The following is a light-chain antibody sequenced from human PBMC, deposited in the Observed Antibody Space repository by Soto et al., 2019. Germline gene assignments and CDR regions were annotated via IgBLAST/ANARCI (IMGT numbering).Light chain of an antibody. CDR3: QQYSSSWYT. CDR2: KAS. Sequence: DLQMTQSPSTLSASVGDRVSNTCRASQSISSWLAWYQQKPGKAPKLLIYKASSLESGVPSRFSGSGSGTEFTLTISSLQPDDFATYYCQQYSSSWYTFGQGTKLEIK. V-gene: IGKV1-5*03. CDR1: QSISSW. J-gene: IGKJ2*01.